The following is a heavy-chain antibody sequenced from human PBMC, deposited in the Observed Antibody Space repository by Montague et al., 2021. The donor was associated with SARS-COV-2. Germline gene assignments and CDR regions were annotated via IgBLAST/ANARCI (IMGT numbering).Heavy chain of an antibody. CDR3: ARGRQHINMVVVVVTGGEYYFDF. D-gene: IGHD3-22*01. Sequence: SETLSLTCTVSGASINSFYWSWVRQSAGKGLEWIGEINHRGSTNYNPSLKSRVTISVDTSKNQFSLKMTSVTAADTAVYYCARGRQHINMVVVVVTGGEYYFDFWGQGTLVAVSS. J-gene: IGHJ4*02. CDR2: INHRGST. CDR1: GASINSFY. V-gene: IGHV4-34*01.